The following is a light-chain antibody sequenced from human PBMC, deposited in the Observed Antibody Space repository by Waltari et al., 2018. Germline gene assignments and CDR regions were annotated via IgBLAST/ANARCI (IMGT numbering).Light chain of an antibody. J-gene: IGLJ1*01. CDR1: SSDVGSYNL. CDR3: CSYAGSSTFYV. V-gene: IGLV2-23*01. CDR2: EGS. Sequence: SALTQPASVSGSPGQSITISCTGTSSDVGSYNLVSWYQQHPGKAPKLMIYEGSKRRSGVSNRFSGSKSGNTASLTISGLQAEDEADYYCCSYAGSSTFYVFGTGTKVTVL.